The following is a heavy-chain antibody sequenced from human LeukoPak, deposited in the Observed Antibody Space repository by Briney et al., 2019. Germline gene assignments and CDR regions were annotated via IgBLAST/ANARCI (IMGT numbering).Heavy chain of an antibody. Sequence: GGSLRLSCTASGFSFSSYSMNWVRQAPGKGLEWVAYIAYTGTIHYADSVRGRFAISRDNAKSSLFLQLNSLRVEDTAVYYCARDPHSLDYWGQGTLVTVSS. J-gene: IGHJ4*02. CDR3: ARDPHSLDY. V-gene: IGHV3-48*01. CDR2: IAYTGTI. CDR1: GFSFSSYS.